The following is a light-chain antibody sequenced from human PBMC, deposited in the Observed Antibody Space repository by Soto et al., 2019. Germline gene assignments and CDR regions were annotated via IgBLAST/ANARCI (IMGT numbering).Light chain of an antibody. J-gene: IGKJ5*01. CDR2: GAS. V-gene: IGKV3-15*01. Sequence: EIVMTQSPATLSVSPGERATLSCRASQSVSSNLAWYQQKPGQAPRLLIYGASTRATGIPARFSGSGSGTEFTLTISSLQSEDFAVYYCHQYNNWPPDTFGQGTQLEIK. CDR1: QSVSSN. CDR3: HQYNNWPPDT.